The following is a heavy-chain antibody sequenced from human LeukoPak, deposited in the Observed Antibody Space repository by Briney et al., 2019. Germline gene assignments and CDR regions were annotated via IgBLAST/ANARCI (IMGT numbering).Heavy chain of an antibody. CDR2: IKEDGSEK. V-gene: IGHV3-7*03. Sequence: TGGSLRLSCAASGFTFSRYWMSWVRQAPGKGLEWVANIKEDGSEKDYVDSVKGRFTISRDNAKNSLYLQMNSLRAEDTAVYYCARAGKWFGELSSWGQGTLVTVSS. D-gene: IGHD3-10*01. CDR1: GFTFSRYW. J-gene: IGHJ5*02. CDR3: ARAGKWFGELSS.